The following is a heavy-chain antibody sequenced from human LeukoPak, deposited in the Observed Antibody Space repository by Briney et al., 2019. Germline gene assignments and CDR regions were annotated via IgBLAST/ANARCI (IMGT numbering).Heavy chain of an antibody. V-gene: IGHV1-69*13. Sequence: GASVKVSCKASGYTFTSYAMHWVRQAPGQRPEWMGGIIPIFGATNYAQKFQGRVTITADESTSTAYMELSSLRSEDTAVYYCARELMTRGWFDPWGQGTLVTVSS. CDR2: IIPIFGAT. CDR3: ARELMTRGWFDP. J-gene: IGHJ5*02. CDR1: GYTFTSYA. D-gene: IGHD4-11*01.